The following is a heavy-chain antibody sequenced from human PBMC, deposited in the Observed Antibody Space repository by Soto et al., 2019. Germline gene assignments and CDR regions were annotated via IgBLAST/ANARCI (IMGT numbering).Heavy chain of an antibody. CDR3: ARQVVDFYYYYGMDV. CDR2: IGTAGDT. D-gene: IGHD2-15*01. J-gene: IGHJ6*02. Sequence: GGSLRLSCAASGFTFSSYDMHWVRQATGKGLEWVSAIGTAGDTYYPGSVKGRFTISRENAKNSLYLQMNSLRAEDTAVYYCARQVVDFYYYYGMDVWGQGTTVTVS. V-gene: IGHV3-13*01. CDR1: GFTFSSYD.